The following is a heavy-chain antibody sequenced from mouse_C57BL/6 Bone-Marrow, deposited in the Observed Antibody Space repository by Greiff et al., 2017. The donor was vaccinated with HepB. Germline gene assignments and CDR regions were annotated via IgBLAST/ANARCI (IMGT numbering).Heavy chain of an antibody. CDR2: IHPNSGST. CDR3: AIWSAMDY. Sequence: VQLQQPGAELVKPGSSVKLSCKASGYTFTSYWMHWVNQRPGQGLEWIGMIHPNSGSTNYNEKFKSKATLTVDKSSSTAYMQLSSLTSEDSAVYYCAIWSAMDYWGQGTSVTVSS. V-gene: IGHV1-64*01. CDR1: GYTFTSYW. J-gene: IGHJ4*01. D-gene: IGHD1-1*02.